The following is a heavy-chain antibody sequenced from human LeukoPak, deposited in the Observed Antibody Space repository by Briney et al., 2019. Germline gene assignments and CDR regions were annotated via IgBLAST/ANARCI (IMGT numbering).Heavy chain of an antibody. D-gene: IGHD6-19*01. Sequence: ASVTVSCKASVYTFTGYYMHWVRQAPGQGLEWMGWINPNSGGTNYAQKFQGRVTMTRDTSISTAYMELSRLRSDDTAVYYCARGVRIAVARGRYYFDYWGQGTLVTVSS. J-gene: IGHJ4*02. CDR1: VYTFTGYY. V-gene: IGHV1-2*02. CDR2: INPNSGGT. CDR3: ARGVRIAVARGRYYFDY.